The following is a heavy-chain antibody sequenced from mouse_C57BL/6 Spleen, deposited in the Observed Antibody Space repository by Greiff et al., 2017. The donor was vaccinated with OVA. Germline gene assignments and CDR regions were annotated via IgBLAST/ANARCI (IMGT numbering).Heavy chain of an antibody. J-gene: IGHJ4*01. CDR3: AKKGIYYGNYLFMDY. V-gene: IGHV2-4*01. D-gene: IGHD2-1*01. CDR1: GFSLTSYG. Sequence: VMLVESGPGLVQPSQSLSITCTVSGFSLTSYGVHWVRQPPGKGLEWLGVIWSGGSTDYNAAFISRLSISKDNSKSQVFFKMNSLQADDTAIYYCAKKGIYYGNYLFMDYWGQGTSVTVSS. CDR2: IWSGGST.